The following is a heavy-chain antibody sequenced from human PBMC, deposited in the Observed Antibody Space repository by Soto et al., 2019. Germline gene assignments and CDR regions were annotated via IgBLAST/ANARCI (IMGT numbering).Heavy chain of an antibody. Sequence: PGGSLRLSCAASGFTFSSYEMNWVRQAPGKGLEWVSYISSSGSTIYYADSVKGRFTISRDNAKNSLYLQMNSLRAEDTAVYYCARDTYYYDSSGYLLLGYFDYWGQGTLVTVSS. D-gene: IGHD3-22*01. CDR3: ARDTYYYDSSGYLLLGYFDY. CDR2: ISSSGSTI. CDR1: GFTFSSYE. V-gene: IGHV3-48*03. J-gene: IGHJ4*02.